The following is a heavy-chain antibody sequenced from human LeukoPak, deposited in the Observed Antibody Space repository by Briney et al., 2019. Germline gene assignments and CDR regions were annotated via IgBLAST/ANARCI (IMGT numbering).Heavy chain of an antibody. V-gene: IGHV1-18*01. J-gene: IGHJ6*03. CDR3: AREKNAAGSARDPTRWYNNYFYMDV. Sequence: ASVKVSCKASGDTLINYGISWVRQAPGQGLEWMGWISTYNGNTKYAQKLQGRVTMTTDTSTGTAYMELRSLRSDDTAVYYCAREKNAAGSARDPTRWYNNYFYMDVWGKGTTVTVTS. CDR1: GDTLINYG. D-gene: IGHD6-13*01. CDR2: ISTYNGNT.